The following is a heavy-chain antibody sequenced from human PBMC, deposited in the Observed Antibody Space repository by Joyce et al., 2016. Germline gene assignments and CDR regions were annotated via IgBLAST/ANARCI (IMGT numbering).Heavy chain of an antibody. CDR3: ARGGSTGYCSGGKCYFDS. CDR1: GGSFNGHI. J-gene: IGHJ4*02. V-gene: IGHV4-34*02. Sequence: QVQLQQWGAGLLRPSESLSLTCAVSGGSFNGHIWTWIRQPPGKGLEWIGEIKHVGSTYYSPSLESRVSMSVDTSKNQFSLHLRSVTAADRAMYYCARGGSTGYCSGGKCYFDSWGQGTLVTVSS. CDR2: IKHVGST. D-gene: IGHD2-15*01.